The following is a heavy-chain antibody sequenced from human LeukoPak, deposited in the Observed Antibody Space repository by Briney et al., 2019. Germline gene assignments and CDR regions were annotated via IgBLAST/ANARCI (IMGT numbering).Heavy chain of an antibody. Sequence: PGRSLRLSCAASGFTFSSYGMHWVRQAPGKGLEWVAHIKQDGSQEYYVDSVKGRLTISRDSAKNSLYLQMNSLRAEDTAVYYCARGVPYDSWSGPHYSDYWGQGTLVTVSS. CDR3: ARGVPYDSWSGPHYSDY. V-gene: IGHV3-7*01. CDR1: GFTFSSYG. CDR2: IKQDGSQE. J-gene: IGHJ4*02. D-gene: IGHD3-3*01.